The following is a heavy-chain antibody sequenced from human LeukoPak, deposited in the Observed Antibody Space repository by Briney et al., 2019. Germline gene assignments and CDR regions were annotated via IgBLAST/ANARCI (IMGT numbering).Heavy chain of an antibody. J-gene: IGHJ4*02. CDR1: GFTFSAYW. D-gene: IGHD4-17*01. V-gene: IGHV3-7*01. CDR2: IKPDGSDK. CDR3: AREPVTGSVY. Sequence: PGGSLRLSCAASGFTFSAYWMSWVRQAPGKGLEWVAIIKPDGSDKYYVDSVEGRFTISRDNAKNSLYLQMNSLRAEDTAVYYCAREPVTGSVYWGQGTLVTVSS.